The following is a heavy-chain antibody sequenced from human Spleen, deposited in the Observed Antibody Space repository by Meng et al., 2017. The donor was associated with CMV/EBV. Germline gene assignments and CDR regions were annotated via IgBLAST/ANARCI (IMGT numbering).Heavy chain of an antibody. D-gene: IGHD2-15*01. J-gene: IGHJ4*02. Sequence: QVQLQESGPGLVKPSEALSLTCTVSGGSISSYYWSWIRQPAGKGLEWIGRIYTSGSTNYNPSLKSRVTMSVDTSKNQFSLKLSSVTAADTAVYYCAREKGRVVVAAYFDYWGQGTLVTVSS. CDR1: GGSISSYY. CDR2: IYTSGST. CDR3: AREKGRVVVAAYFDY. V-gene: IGHV4-4*07.